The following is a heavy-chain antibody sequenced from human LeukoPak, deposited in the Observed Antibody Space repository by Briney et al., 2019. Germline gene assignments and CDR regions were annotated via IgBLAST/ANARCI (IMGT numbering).Heavy chain of an antibody. Sequence: SETLSLTCTVSGGSISSYYWSWIRQPPGKGLEWIGYIYYSGSTNYNPSLKSRVTISVDTSKNQFSLKLSSVTAADTAVYYCARDGIAAAGISQFDYWGQGTLVTVSS. D-gene: IGHD6-13*01. V-gene: IGHV4-59*12. CDR1: GGSISSYY. CDR2: IYYSGST. CDR3: ARDGIAAAGISQFDY. J-gene: IGHJ4*02.